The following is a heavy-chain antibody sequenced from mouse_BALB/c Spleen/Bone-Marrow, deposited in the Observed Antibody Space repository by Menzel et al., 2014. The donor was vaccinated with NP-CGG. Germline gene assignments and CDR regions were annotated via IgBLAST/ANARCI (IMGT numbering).Heavy chain of an antibody. J-gene: IGHJ3*01. CDR3: TGMWAY. CDR2: IDPSDSYT. Sequence: VQLQQSGAELVKPGASVKMSCKASGYTFTSYWMHWVKQRPGQGLEWIGTIDPSDSYTSYNQKFKGKATLTVDTSSSTAYMQLSSLTSEDSAVYYCTGMWAYWGQGTLVTVSA. V-gene: IGHV1S127*01. CDR1: GYTFTSYW.